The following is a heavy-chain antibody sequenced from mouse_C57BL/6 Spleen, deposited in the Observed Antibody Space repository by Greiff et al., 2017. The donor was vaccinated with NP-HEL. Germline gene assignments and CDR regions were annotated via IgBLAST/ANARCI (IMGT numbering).Heavy chain of an antibody. Sequence: VQLQQSGAELMKPGASVKISCKASGYAFSSYWMNWVKQRPGKGLEWIGQIYPGDGDTNYNGKFKGKATLTADKSSSTAYMQLSSLTSEDSAVYFCAREDYYGSSYPYYFDYWGQGTTLTVSS. V-gene: IGHV1-80*01. D-gene: IGHD1-1*01. CDR1: GYAFSSYW. J-gene: IGHJ2*01. CDR2: IYPGDGDT. CDR3: AREDYYGSSYPYYFDY.